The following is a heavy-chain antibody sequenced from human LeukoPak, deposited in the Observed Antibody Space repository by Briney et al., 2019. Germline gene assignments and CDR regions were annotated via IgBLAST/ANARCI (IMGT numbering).Heavy chain of an antibody. CDR3: ARDLTWFGELSILQLWSPPALDY. Sequence: SETLSLTCTVSGGSISSSSYYWGWIRQPPGKGLEWIGSIYYSGSTYYNPSLKSRVTISVDTSKNQFSLKLSSVTAADTAVYYCARDLTWFGELSILQLWSPPALDYWGQGTLVTVSS. D-gene: IGHD3-10*01. CDR2: IYYSGST. CDR1: GGSISSSSYY. V-gene: IGHV4-39*02. J-gene: IGHJ4*02.